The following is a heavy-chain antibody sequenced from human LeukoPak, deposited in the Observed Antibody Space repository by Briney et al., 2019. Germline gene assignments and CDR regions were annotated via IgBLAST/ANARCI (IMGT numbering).Heavy chain of an antibody. CDR2: VSSGFHA. CDR3: VREARGYHYTYFDY. D-gene: IGHD5-18*01. J-gene: IGHJ4*02. Sequence: GGSLRLSCTASGFTLGSHDMHWVRQIPGQGLEWVAAVSSGFHAFSADSVQGRFTVSREDARNSLYLQMNSLRAGDTAVYYCVREARGYHYTYFDYWGQGTPVTVSS. CDR1: GFTLGSHD. V-gene: IGHV3-13*01.